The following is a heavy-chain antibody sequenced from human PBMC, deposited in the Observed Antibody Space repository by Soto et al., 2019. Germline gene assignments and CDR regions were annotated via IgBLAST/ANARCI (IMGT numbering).Heavy chain of an antibody. CDR2: IWYDGSNK. D-gene: IGHD3-16*02. Sequence: GSLRLSCAASGFTFSSYGMHWVRQAPGKGLEWVAVIWYDGSNKYYADSVKGRFTISRDNSKNTLYLQMNSLRAEDTALYYCASNMITFGGVIVIGAFDIWGQGTMVTVSS. CDR1: GFTFSSYG. V-gene: IGHV3-33*01. CDR3: ASNMITFGGVIVIGAFDI. J-gene: IGHJ3*02.